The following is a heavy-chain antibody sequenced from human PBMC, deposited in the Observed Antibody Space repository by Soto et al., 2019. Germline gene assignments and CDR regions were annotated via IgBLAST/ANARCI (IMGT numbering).Heavy chain of an antibody. CDR1: GFDFSDHG. CDR2: ISYDGTAK. D-gene: IGHD3-3*01. V-gene: IGHV3-33*03. CDR3: AKDEGRFLRNYFNYGIDV. J-gene: IGHJ6*02. Sequence: QVRLVESGGGVVQPGRSLRLSCAASGFDFSDHGMHWVRQAPGEGLEGVTVISYDGTAKYYKESVKGRFTTSRDNSKKTLYLQIDSLRVEDTAVYYCAKDEGRFLRNYFNYGIDVWGLATTVTVSS.